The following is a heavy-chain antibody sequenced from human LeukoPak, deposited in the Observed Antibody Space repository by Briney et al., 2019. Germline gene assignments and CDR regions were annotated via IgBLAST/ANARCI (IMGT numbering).Heavy chain of an antibody. CDR2: ISGSGGST. J-gene: IGHJ4*02. D-gene: IGHD3-22*01. CDR1: GFTFDDYG. V-gene: IGHV3-23*01. CDR3: AKDLFYYDSSGANCCLDY. Sequence: GGSLRLSCAASGFTFDDYGMSWVRQAPGKGLEWVSAISGSGGSTYYADSVKGRFTISRDNSKNTLYLQMNSLRAEDTAVYYCAKDLFYYDSSGANCCLDYWGQGTLVTVSS.